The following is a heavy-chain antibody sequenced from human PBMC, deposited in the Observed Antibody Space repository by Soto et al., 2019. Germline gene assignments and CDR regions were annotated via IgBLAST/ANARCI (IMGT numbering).Heavy chain of an antibody. J-gene: IGHJ4*01. CDR2: ISGSGIDI. CDR3: AGEGVANCTEYYFDH. V-gene: IGHV3-21*01. Sequence: EVQLVQSGGGLVKPGGSLRLSCTASGFAFYYYNMNWVRQAPGRGLEWVSSISGSGIDIHFTDSVRGRFTISRDNAKTSLYLQMNSLRPEDTAIYYCAGEGVANCTEYYFDHWGHGSLVTVSS. D-gene: IGHD7-27*01. CDR1: GFAFYYYN.